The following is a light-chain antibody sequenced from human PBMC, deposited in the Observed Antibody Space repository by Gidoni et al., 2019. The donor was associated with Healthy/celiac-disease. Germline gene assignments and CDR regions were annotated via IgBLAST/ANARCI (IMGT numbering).Light chain of an antibody. Sequence: DIQLTQSPSSLSASVGDRVTITCRASQGISNYLAWYQQKPGKVPKLLIYAASTLQSGVPSRFSGSGSGTDVTLTISSLQPEDVATYYCQKYNSATRYTFGQGTKLEIK. CDR1: QGISNY. V-gene: IGKV1-27*01. CDR2: AAS. J-gene: IGKJ2*01. CDR3: QKYNSATRYT.